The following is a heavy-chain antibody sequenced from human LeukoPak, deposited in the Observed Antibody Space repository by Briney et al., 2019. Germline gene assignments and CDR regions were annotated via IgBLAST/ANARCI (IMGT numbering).Heavy chain of an antibody. V-gene: IGHV4-59*08. CDR2: IYYSGST. J-gene: IGHJ4*02. CDR1: GGSINSYY. Sequence: SETLSLTCTVPGGSINSYYWSWLRQPPGKGLEWIGFIYYSGSTHYKSSLKSRVTISVDTSKNQFSLRLSSVTAADTAVYYCARHSGSSPHYFDYWGQGTLVTVSS. D-gene: IGHD1-26*01. CDR3: ARHSGSSPHYFDY.